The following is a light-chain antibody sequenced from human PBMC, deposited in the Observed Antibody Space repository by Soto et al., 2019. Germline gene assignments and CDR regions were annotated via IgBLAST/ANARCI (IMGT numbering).Light chain of an antibody. Sequence: IQMTQSASSRSSTVLQRFTVTCRASQGIGSWLAWYQKKPGKAPILLIYDASSLQSGVPSRFSGSGSGTDFTLTISSLQPEDCAIYFCQQSNSFPITFGQGTRLEIK. J-gene: IGKJ5*01. CDR2: DAS. CDR3: QQSNSFPIT. CDR1: QGIGSW. V-gene: IGKV1-12*01.